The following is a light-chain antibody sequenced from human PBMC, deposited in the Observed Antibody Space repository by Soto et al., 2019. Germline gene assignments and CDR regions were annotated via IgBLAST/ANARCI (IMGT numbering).Light chain of an antibody. V-gene: IGKV1-5*03. J-gene: IGKJ1*01. CDR2: KAS. Sequence: QTTHSPFTVSGTVGDRVTITCRASQTISSWLAWYQQKPGKAPKLLIYKASTLKSGVPSRFSGSGSGTEFNLTISSLQPDDFATYYCQHYNSYSEAFGQGA. CDR1: QTISSW. CDR3: QHYNSYSEA.